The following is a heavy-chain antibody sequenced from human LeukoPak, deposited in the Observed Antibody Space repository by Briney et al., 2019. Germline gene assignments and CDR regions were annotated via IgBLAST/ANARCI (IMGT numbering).Heavy chain of an antibody. D-gene: IGHD5-18*01. CDR3: ARDVFIGGYSYGYGGFDY. CDR2: IKQDGSEK. Sequence: GGSLRLSCAASGFTFSSYWMSWVRQAPGKGLGWVANIKQDGSEKYYVDSVKGRFTISRDNAKNSLYLQMNSLRAEDTAVYYCARDVFIGGYSYGYGGFDYWGQGTLVTVSS. J-gene: IGHJ4*02. V-gene: IGHV3-7*01. CDR1: GFTFSSYW.